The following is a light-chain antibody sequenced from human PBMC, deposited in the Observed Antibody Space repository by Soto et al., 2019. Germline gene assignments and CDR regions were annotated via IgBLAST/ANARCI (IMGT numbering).Light chain of an antibody. CDR1: QSVSSF. Sequence: EIVLTQSPATLSLSPGERATLSCRASQSVSSFLAWYQQKPGQAPRLLIYGAYNRATGIPPRFSGSGSGTDFTLTISSLEPEDSAVYYCQQRHMWPITFGQGTRLEI. J-gene: IGKJ5*01. CDR3: QQRHMWPIT. V-gene: IGKV3-11*01. CDR2: GAY.